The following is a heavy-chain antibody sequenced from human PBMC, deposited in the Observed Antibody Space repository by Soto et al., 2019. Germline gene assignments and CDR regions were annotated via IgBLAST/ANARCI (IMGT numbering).Heavy chain of an antibody. D-gene: IGHD3-3*01. CDR3: AKSSYYDFWSGYYTAFDY. J-gene: IGHJ4*02. CDR2: ISGSGGST. CDR1: GFTFSSYA. Sequence: GGSLRLSCAASGFTFSSYAMSWVRQAPGKGLEWVSAISGSGGSTYYADSVKGRFTISRDNSKNTLYLQMNSLRAEDTAVYYCAKSSYYDFWSGYYTAFDYWGQGTLVTVSS. V-gene: IGHV3-23*01.